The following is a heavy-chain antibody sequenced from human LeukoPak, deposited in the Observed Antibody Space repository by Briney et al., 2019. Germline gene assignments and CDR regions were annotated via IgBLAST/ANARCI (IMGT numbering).Heavy chain of an antibody. CDR1: GFSFSTYG. J-gene: IGHJ4*02. CDR3: AKCPILRGFDYYFDN. Sequence: GGFLRLSCAASGFSFSTYGMHWVRQTPGKGLEWLAVISLDGSLQFYADSVKGRFIISRDNSKNTLYLQMNSLRPEDTAVYYCAKCPILRGFDYYFDNWGQGTLVTVSS. V-gene: IGHV3-30*18. CDR2: ISLDGSLQ. D-gene: IGHD5-12*01.